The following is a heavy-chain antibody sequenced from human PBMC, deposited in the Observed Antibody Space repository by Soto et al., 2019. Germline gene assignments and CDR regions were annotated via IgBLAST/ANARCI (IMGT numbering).Heavy chain of an antibody. CDR1: GFTFSSYG. D-gene: IGHD6-13*01. Sequence: GGSLRLSCAASGFTFSSYGMHWVRQAPGKGLEWVAVISYDGSNKYYADSVKGRFTISRDNSKNTLYLQMNSLRAEDTAVYYCAREIAAAGYYCYGMDVWGQGTTGTVSS. J-gene: IGHJ6*02. CDR2: ISYDGSNK. CDR3: AREIAAAGYYCYGMDV. V-gene: IGHV3-30*03.